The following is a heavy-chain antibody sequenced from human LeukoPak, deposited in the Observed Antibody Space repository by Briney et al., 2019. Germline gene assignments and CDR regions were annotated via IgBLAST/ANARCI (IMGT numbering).Heavy chain of an antibody. CDR1: GFTYRNYW. D-gene: IGHD4-11*01. V-gene: IGHV3-7*01. CDR3: ARDTTYSNYCSDH. Sequence: GGSLRLSCTASGFTYRNYWMSWVRQAPGKGLEWVANIKGDGTEKYYVDSVKVRFTISRDNAKSSLFLQMNSLRPEDTAVYYCARDTTYSNYCSDHWGQGTLVTVSS. J-gene: IGHJ4*02. CDR2: IKGDGTEK.